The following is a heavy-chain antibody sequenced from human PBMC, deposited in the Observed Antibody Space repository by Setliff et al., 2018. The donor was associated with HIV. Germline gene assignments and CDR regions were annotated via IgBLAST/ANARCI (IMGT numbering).Heavy chain of an antibody. J-gene: IGHJ4*02. V-gene: IGHV3-30*02. CDR3: TNNWNCAD. CDR1: GFTLSRCW. D-gene: IGHD1-1*01. Sequence: PGGSLRLSCVASGFTLSRCWMNWVRQAPGKGLEWVAFIRFDGSTKYYADSIKGRFTISRDNVNNLVTLQMTTLTADDTAIYFCTNNWNCADWGPGTLVTVSS. CDR2: IRFDGSTK.